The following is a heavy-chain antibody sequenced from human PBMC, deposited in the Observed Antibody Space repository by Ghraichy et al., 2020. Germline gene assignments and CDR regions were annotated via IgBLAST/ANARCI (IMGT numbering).Heavy chain of an antibody. CDR3: ASIAVAGRDYYYYGMDV. CDR1: GYTFTGYY. J-gene: IGHJ6*02. V-gene: IGHV1-2*06. CDR2: INPNSGGT. Sequence: ASVKVSCKASGYTFTGYYMHWVRQAPGQGLEWMGRINPNSGGTNYAQKFQGRVTMTRDTSISTAYMELSRLRSDDTAVYYCASIAVAGRDYYYYGMDVWGHGTTVTVSS. D-gene: IGHD6-19*01.